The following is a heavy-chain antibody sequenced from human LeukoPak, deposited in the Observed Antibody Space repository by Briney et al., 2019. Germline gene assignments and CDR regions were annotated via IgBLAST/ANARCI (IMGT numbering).Heavy chain of an antibody. CDR3: ARDEPGIAAAGSIDY. CDR1: GFTFSSYD. J-gene: IGHJ4*02. Sequence: PGGSLRLSCAASGFTFSSYDMNWVHQAPGKGLEWVSSISSSSTHIYYADSVKGRFTISRDNAKNSLYLQMNSLRAEDTAVYYCARDEPGIAAAGSIDYWGQGTLVTVSS. V-gene: IGHV3-21*01. D-gene: IGHD6-13*01. CDR2: ISSSSTHI.